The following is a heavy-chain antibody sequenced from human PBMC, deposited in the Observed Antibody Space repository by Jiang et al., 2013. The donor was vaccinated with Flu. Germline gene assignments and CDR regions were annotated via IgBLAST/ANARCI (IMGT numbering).Heavy chain of an antibody. D-gene: IGHD3-22*01. Sequence: SGAEVKKPGASVRVSCTTSGYAFTSYDINWVRQATGQGLEWMGWMNPNSGTTAYAQKFQGRITMTRNTSISTAYMELSSLKSEDTALYYCARGPKYNLDSSGYSDYWGQGTLVTVSS. CDR1: GYAFTSYD. CDR3: ARGPKYNLDSSGYSDY. CDR2: MNPNSGTT. V-gene: IGHV1-8*01. J-gene: IGHJ4*02.